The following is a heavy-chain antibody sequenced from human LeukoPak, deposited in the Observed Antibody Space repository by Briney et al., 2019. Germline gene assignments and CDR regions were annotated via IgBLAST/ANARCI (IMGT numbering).Heavy chain of an antibody. Sequence: GGSLRLSCAASGFTVSSNYMSWVRQAPGKGLEWVSVIYSGGSTYYADSVKGRFTISRDNSKNTLYLQMNSLRAEDTAVYYCAKYNGGPGHYFDYWGQGTLVTVSS. J-gene: IGHJ4*02. CDR3: AKYNGGPGHYFDY. D-gene: IGHD7-27*01. CDR2: IYSGGST. CDR1: GFTVSSNY. V-gene: IGHV3-53*01.